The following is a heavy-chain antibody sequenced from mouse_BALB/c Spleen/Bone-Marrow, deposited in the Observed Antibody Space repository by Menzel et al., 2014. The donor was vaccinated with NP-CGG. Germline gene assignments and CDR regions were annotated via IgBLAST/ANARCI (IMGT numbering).Heavy chain of an antibody. J-gene: IGHJ4*01. D-gene: IGHD1-1*01. CDR2: INPDSSTI. Sequence: EVQLQQSGGGLVQPGGSLKLSCAASGFDFSRYWMSWVRRAPGKGLEWIGEINPDSSTINYTPSLKDKFIISRDNAKNTLYLQMSKVRSEDTALYYCARLGYYGTMDYWGQGTSVTVSS. CDR1: GFDFSRYW. V-gene: IGHV4-1*02. CDR3: ARLGYYGTMDY.